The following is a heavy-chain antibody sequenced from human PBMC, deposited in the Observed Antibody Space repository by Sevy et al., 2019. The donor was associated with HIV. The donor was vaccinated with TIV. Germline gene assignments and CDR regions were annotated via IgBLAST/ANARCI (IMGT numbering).Heavy chain of an antibody. V-gene: IGHV3-21*01. J-gene: IGHJ4*02. D-gene: IGHD2-2*01. CDR3: ARDRFEVVPASQADY. CDR1: GFTFSSYS. CDR2: ISSSSSNI. Sequence: GGSLRLSCAASGFTFSSYSMNWVRQAPGKGLEWVSSISSSSSNIYYADSVKGRFTISRDNAKNSLYLQMNSLRAEDTAVYYCARDRFEVVPASQADYWGQGTLVTVSS.